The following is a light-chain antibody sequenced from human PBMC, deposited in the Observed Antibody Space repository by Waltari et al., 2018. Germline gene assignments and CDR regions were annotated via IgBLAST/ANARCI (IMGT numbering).Light chain of an antibody. Sequence: QSALTQPASVSGSPGQSITISCTGTSSDVGGYNYVSWYQQHTGKAPKLMIYDFNKRPSGVSNRFSGSKSGNTASLTISGRQAEDEADYYCSSYTSSGTLRVFGGGTKLTVL. V-gene: IGLV2-14*03. CDR1: SSDVGGYNY. J-gene: IGLJ2*01. CDR3: SSYTSSGTLRV. CDR2: DFN.